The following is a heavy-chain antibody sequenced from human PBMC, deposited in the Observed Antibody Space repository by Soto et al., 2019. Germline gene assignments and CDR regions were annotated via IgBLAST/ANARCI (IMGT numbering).Heavy chain of an antibody. CDR2: IYSGETT. CDR3: TRDGRGLGRLSLFEY. J-gene: IGHJ4*02. Sequence: PGGSLRLSCAASWFNVNSDYMNWVRRTPGKGLEWVASIYSGETTYYADSVRGRFTISSDKSKNTLYFQPSSLRIEDTAVYYCTRDGRGLGRLSLFEYWGQGVLVTVSS. D-gene: IGHD2-21*02. V-gene: IGHV3-53*01. CDR1: WFNVNSDY.